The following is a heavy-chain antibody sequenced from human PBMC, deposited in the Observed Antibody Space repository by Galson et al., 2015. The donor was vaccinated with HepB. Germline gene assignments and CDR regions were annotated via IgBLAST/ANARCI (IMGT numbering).Heavy chain of an antibody. CDR2: INAGNGNT. D-gene: IGHD1-26*01. CDR1: GYTFTTYT. Sequence: SAKVSCKASGYTFTTYTIHWMRQAPGQRLEWMGWINAGNGNTKYSQKLQDRVTISGDTSASTAYMELSSLRSEDTAVYYCARDGYSGQNYPRYMDVWGKGTTVTVSS. V-gene: IGHV1-3*01. J-gene: IGHJ6*03. CDR3: ARDGYSGQNYPRYMDV.